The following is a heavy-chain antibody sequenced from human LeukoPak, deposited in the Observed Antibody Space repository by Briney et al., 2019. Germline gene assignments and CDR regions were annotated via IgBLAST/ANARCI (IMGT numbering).Heavy chain of an antibody. CDR3: AKVRVGATTCYFDY. J-gene: IGHJ4*02. D-gene: IGHD1-26*01. CDR2: ISGSGGST. Sequence: GGSLRLSCVASGFTFSSYAMSWVRQAPGKGLEWVSAISGSGGSTYYADSVKGRFTISRDNSKNTLYLQMNSLRAEDTAVYYCAKVRVGATTCYFDYWGQGTLVTVSS. V-gene: IGHV3-23*01. CDR1: GFTFSSYA.